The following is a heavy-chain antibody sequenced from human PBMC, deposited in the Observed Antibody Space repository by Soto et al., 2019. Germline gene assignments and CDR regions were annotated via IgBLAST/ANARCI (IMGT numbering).Heavy chain of an antibody. D-gene: IGHD1-26*01. CDR1: GGSISSYY. J-gene: IGHJ4*02. CDR2: IYYSGST. CDR3: ARVSGSRPMTYYFDY. V-gene: IGHV4-59*12. Sequence: PSETLSLTCTVSGGSISSYYWSWIRQPPGKGLEWIGYIYYSGSTYYNPSLKSRVTISVDRSKNQFSLKLSSVTAADTAVYYCARVSGSRPMTYYFDYWGQGTLVTVSS.